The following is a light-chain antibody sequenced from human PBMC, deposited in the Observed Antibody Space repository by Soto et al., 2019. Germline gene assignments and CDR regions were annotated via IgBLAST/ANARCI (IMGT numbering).Light chain of an antibody. CDR1: SSDIGASNF. J-gene: IGLJ1*01. CDR3: ISYKTDDTFI. CDR2: EAT. Sequence: QSALTEPPSVSGSPGQSITVSCTGTSSDIGASNFVSWYQHLPGRAPKVIIFEATNRPSGGSDRFSGSKAGITASLTISGLQADDEGEYFCISYKTDDTFIFGTGTKVTVL. V-gene: IGLV2-14*01.